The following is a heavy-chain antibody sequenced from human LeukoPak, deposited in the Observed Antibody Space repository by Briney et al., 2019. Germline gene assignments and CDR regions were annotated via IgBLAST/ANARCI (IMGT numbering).Heavy chain of an antibody. Sequence: PSETLSLTCAVYGGSFSGYYWSWIRQPPGKGLEWIGEINHSGSTNYNPSLKGRVTISVDTSKNQFSLKLSSVTAADTAVYYCARGTPTALWFGEGGGFDYWGQGTLVTVSS. D-gene: IGHD3-10*01. CDR2: INHSGST. J-gene: IGHJ4*02. V-gene: IGHV4-34*01. CDR3: ARGTPTALWFGEGGGFDY. CDR1: GGSFSGYY.